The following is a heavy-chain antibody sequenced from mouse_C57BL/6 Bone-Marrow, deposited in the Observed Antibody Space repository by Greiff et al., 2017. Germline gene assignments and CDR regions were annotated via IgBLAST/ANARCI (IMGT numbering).Heavy chain of an antibody. CDR1: GYTFTSYT. CDR3: ARRNYGSSFAY. J-gene: IGHJ3*01. Sequence: QVHVKQSGAELARPGASVKMSCKASGYTFTSYTMHWVKQRPGQGLEWIGYINPSSGYTKYNQKFKDKATLTADKSSSTAYMQLSSLTSEDSAVYYCARRNYGSSFAYWGQGTLVTVSA. CDR2: INPSSGYT. D-gene: IGHD1-1*01. V-gene: IGHV1-4*01.